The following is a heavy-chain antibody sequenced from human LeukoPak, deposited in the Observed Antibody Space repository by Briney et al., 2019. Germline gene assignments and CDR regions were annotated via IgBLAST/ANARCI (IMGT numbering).Heavy chain of an antibody. CDR1: GYTFTSYD. J-gene: IGHJ4*02. Sequence: ASVKVSCKASGYTFTSYDINWERQTTGQGLEWMGWMNPNSGNTGYAQKFQGRVTMTRNTSISTAYMELSSLRSEDTAVYYCARGSIDYSNYGYWGQGTLVTVSS. CDR2: MNPNSGNT. D-gene: IGHD4-11*01. CDR3: ARGSIDYSNYGY. V-gene: IGHV1-8*01.